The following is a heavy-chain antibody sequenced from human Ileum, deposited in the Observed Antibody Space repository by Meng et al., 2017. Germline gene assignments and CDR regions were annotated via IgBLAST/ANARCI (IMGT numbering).Heavy chain of an antibody. D-gene: IGHD3-10*01. J-gene: IGHJ4*02. CDR1: GDSVSSNSAA. V-gene: IGHV6-1*01. CDR2: TYYRSKWNN. Sequence: LRLSCAISGDSVSSNSAAWHWVRQSPSRGLEWLGRTYYRSKWNNDYAVSVRSRITINPDTSKNQFSLQLNSVTPEDTAVYYCAGSGNYFRVWGQGTLVTVSS. CDR3: AGSGNYFRV.